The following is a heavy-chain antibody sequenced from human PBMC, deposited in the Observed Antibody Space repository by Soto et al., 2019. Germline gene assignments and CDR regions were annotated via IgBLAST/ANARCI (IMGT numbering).Heavy chain of an antibody. V-gene: IGHV3-7*01. CDR1: GFTFSSYW. J-gene: IGHJ6*03. CDR3: ARGGWDYYYYYMDV. D-gene: IGHD1-26*01. CDR2: IKQDGSEK. Sequence: GGSLRLSCAASGFTFSSYWMSWVRQAPGKGLEWVANIKQDGSEKYYVDSVKGRFTISRDNAKNSLYLQMNSLRAEDTAVYYCARGGWDYYYYYMDVWGKGTTVTVSS.